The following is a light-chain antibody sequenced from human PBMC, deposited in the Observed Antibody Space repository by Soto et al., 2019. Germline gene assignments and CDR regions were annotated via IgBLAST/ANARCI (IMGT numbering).Light chain of an antibody. V-gene: IGKV3-20*01. Sequence: EIVLTQSPGTLSLSPGDRATLSCRASQSVSSSYLAWYQQKGGQAPRLLIYGASRRATGTPDRFSGSGSGTDFTLTINSLQAEDCAVYYCQQYYNWPRTFGQGTRLEIQ. CDR3: QQYYNWPRT. CDR2: GAS. J-gene: IGKJ5*01. CDR1: QSVSSSY.